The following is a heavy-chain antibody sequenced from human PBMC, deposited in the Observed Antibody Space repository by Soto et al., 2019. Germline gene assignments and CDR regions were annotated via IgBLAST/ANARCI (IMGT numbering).Heavy chain of an antibody. CDR2: IPQDGVDG. J-gene: IGHJ6*02. CDR1: GFTFIMYS. CDR3: ARDHLILPAHDFFYGSDV. Sequence: PGGSLNLSSEVSGFTFIMYSMSWVRQSPGKGLEWVAKIPQDGVDGHYADSVKGRCTISRDNGKNSLYLELNNVRAEDAAVYYCARDHLILPAHDFFYGSDVWGRGATVTVSS. V-gene: IGHV3-7*03. D-gene: IGHD2-21*02.